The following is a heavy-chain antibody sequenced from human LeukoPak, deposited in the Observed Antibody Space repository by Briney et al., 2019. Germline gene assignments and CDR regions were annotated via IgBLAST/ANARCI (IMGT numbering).Heavy chain of an antibody. J-gene: IGHJ4*02. CDR1: GFTFSTYW. V-gene: IGHV3-7*01. CDR2: INQDGSDK. Sequence: GGSLRLSCATSGFTFSTYWMSWVRQAPGKGLEWVANINQDGSDKYYVDSVKGRFTISGDNAKKSLYLQMNSLRAEDTAVYYCARDGDILTGYYADYWGQGTLVTVSS. D-gene: IGHD3-9*01. CDR3: ARDGDILTGYYADY.